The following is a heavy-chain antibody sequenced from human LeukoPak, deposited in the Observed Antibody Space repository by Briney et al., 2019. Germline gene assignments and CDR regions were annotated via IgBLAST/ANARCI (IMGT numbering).Heavy chain of an antibody. CDR2: INSDGRST. J-gene: IGHJ3*02. CDR3: ARGSDYYDSSVNAFDI. D-gene: IGHD3-22*01. Sequence: GGSLRLSCAASGFTFSSYWMHWVRQAPGKGLVWISRINSDGRSTNYADSVKGRFTISRDDAKNTLYLQMNSLRAEDTAVYYCARGSDYYDSSVNAFDIWGQGTMVTVSS. CDR1: GFTFSSYW. V-gene: IGHV3-74*01.